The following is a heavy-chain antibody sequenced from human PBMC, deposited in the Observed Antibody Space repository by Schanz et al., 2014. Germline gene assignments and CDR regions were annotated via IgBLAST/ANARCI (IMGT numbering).Heavy chain of an antibody. CDR2: IIPIHGIV. J-gene: IGHJ5*02. D-gene: IGHD5-12*01. V-gene: IGHV1-69*04. Sequence: QVQLVQSGSEVKKPGSSMKVSCKASGGTFSTYPINWLRQAPGQGLEWMGRIIPIHGIVNYAQRFQDRVRITADKSTSTAYMELSSLKSEDTAVYYCARGPLGTSPWGLGTLVTVSS. CDR3: ARGPLGTSP. CDR1: GGTFSTYP.